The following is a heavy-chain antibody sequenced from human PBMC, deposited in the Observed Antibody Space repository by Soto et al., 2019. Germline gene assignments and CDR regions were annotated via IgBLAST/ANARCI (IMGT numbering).Heavy chain of an antibody. CDR1: GFIFNSHN. Sequence: EVQLVESGGGLVKPGGSLRLSCAASGFIFNSHNMNWVRQAPGKGLEWVASITGSSSSIFYADSLKGRFTISRDNANNSLYLQMNNLRAEDTAVYYCARLVASEAGYGMDAWGLGTTVTVSS. V-gene: IGHV3-21*01. D-gene: IGHD5-12*01. CDR3: ARLVASEAGYGMDA. J-gene: IGHJ6*02. CDR2: ITGSSSSI.